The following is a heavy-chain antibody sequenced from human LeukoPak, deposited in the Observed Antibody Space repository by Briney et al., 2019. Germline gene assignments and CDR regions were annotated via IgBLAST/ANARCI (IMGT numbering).Heavy chain of an antibody. Sequence: PGGSLRLSCAASGFTLSSYEMNWVRQAPGKGLEWVSYISSSSSTIYYADSVKGRFTISRDNAKNSLYLQMNSLRAEDTAVYYCARVILKWELLGAFDIWGQGTMVTVSS. CDR2: ISSSSSTI. CDR3: ARVILKWELLGAFDI. V-gene: IGHV3-48*03. J-gene: IGHJ3*02. D-gene: IGHD1-26*01. CDR1: GFTLSSYE.